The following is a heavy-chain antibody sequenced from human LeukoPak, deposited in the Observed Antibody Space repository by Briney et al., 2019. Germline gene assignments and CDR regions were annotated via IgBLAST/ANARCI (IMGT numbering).Heavy chain of an antibody. CDR1: GYSISSTFY. Sequence: RASETLSLTCTVSGYSISSTFYWGWIRQPPGKGLEWIGSIYDSRSTYYSPSLKSRVTISLDTSKNQFSLKLSSVTAADTAVYYCARDRLVDAFDIWGQGTMVTVSS. V-gene: IGHV4-38-2*02. CDR3: ARDRLVDAFDI. J-gene: IGHJ3*02. CDR2: IYDSRST. D-gene: IGHD6-6*01.